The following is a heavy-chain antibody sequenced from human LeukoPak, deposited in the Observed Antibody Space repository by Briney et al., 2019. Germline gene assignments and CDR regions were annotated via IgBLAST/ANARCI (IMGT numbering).Heavy chain of an antibody. D-gene: IGHD3-9*01. CDR1: GYIFTSYA. V-gene: IGHV1-3*01. CDR2: INAGNGNT. J-gene: IGHJ4*02. Sequence: ASVKVSCKASGYIFTSYAIQWVRQAPGQRLEWMGWINAGNGNTRYSEKFQDKITITSDKSANTVYMELSSLTSEDTAVYYCARDKVLTGYRQLFDYWGQGTLVTVSS. CDR3: ARDKVLTGYRQLFDY.